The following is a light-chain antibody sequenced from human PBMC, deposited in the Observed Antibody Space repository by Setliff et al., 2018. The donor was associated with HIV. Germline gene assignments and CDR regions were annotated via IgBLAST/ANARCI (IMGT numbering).Light chain of an antibody. V-gene: IGLV2-14*01. J-gene: IGLJ1*01. CDR3: SSYTSSSPYV. CDR1: SSDIGGYNF. Sequence: QSALAQPASVSGSPGQSNTISCTGTSSDIGGYNFVSWYQHHPGKAPKLMIYEVTNRPSGVSNRFSGSKSGNTASLTISGLQADDEADYYCSSYTSSSPYVFGTGTKVTVL. CDR2: EVT.